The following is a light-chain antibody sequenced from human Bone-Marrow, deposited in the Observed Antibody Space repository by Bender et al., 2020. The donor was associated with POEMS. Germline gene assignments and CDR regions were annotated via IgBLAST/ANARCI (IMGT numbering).Light chain of an antibody. J-gene: IGLJ3*02. CDR2: TNN. CDR3: VAWDASLNGWV. V-gene: IGLV1-44*01. CDR1: GSNIGGYP. Sequence: QSVLTQPPSVSGTPGQRVTISCSGSGSNIGGYPVNWYQQLPGTAPRLLIYTNNERPSGVPDRFSGSKSGTSASLAITGLQYDEEAIYFCVAWDASLNGWVFGGGTKLTVL.